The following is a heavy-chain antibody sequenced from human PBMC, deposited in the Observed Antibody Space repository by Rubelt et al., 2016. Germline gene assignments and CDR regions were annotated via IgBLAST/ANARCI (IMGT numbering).Heavy chain of an antibody. CDR2: SYYSGST. V-gene: IGHV4-39*01. CDR1: GGSISSSSYY. CDR3: ARQGEESAYYFDY. D-gene: IGHD2-21*01. Sequence: QLQLQESGPGLVKPSETLSLTCTVSGGSISSSSYYWGWIRQPPGKGLEWIGSSYYSGSTYYNPSLKSRVTISVDTSKNQFSLKLSSVTAADTAVYYCARQGEESAYYFDYWGQGTLVTVSS. J-gene: IGHJ4*02.